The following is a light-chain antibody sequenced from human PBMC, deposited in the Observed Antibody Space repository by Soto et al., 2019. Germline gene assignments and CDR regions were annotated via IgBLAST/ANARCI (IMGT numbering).Light chain of an antibody. Sequence: DNQLTQSPSFLSASVGDRVTITCRASQGITNDLAWYQQKPGKAPKLLIYAASSLQRGVPSTFSGSGFGTEFTLTISSLQPEDFATYFCQQFNSDPFTFGPGTTVDFK. CDR1: QGITND. CDR2: AAS. V-gene: IGKV1-9*01. CDR3: QQFNSDPFT. J-gene: IGKJ3*01.